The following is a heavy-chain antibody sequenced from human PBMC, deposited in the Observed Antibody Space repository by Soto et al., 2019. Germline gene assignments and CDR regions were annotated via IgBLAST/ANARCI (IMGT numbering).Heavy chain of an antibody. V-gene: IGHV1-69*13. D-gene: IGHD5-18*01. Sequence: ASVKVSCKASGGTFSSYAISWVRQAPGQGLEWMGGIIPIFGTANYAQKFQGRVTITADESTSTAYMELSSLRSEDTAVYYCATSGYSYVTGDYSEFDYWGQGTLVTVSS. CDR3: ATSGYSYVTGDYSEFDY. J-gene: IGHJ4*02. CDR1: GGTFSSYA. CDR2: IIPIFGTA.